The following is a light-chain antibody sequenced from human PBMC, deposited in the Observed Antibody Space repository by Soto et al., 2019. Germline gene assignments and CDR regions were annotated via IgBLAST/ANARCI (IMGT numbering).Light chain of an antibody. V-gene: IGLV2-14*01. Sequence: QSALTQPASVSGSPGQSITISCTGTSSDVGGYNYVSWYQQHPGKAPKLMIYEVSNRPSGVSNRFSGSKSGNTASLTISGLQGEDEADYYCSSYTISSTLYVFGTGTKLTV. J-gene: IGLJ1*01. CDR1: SSDVGGYNY. CDR3: SSYTISSTLYV. CDR2: EVS.